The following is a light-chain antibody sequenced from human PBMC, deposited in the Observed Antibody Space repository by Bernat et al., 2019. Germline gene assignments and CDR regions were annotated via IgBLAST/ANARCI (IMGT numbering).Light chain of an antibody. J-gene: IGKJ4*01. CDR1: QDISNY. V-gene: IGKV1-33*01. CDR2: DSS. Sequence: DIQMTQSPSSLSASVGDRVTITCRASQDISNYLNWYHQKPGKAPKLLIYDSSYLETGVPSRFSGSASRTFFTFTITSLQPEDIGTYYCQQYDTLPFTFGGGTKVEIK. CDR3: QQYDTLPFT.